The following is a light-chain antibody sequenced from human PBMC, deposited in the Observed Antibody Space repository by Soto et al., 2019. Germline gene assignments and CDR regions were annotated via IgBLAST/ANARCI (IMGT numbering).Light chain of an antibody. V-gene: IGKV3-20*01. CDR2: GAS. J-gene: IGKJ2*01. Sequence: EIVLTQSPGTLSLSPGERATLSCRASQSVSSGFLAWYQQKPGQPPRLLIYGASSRATGIPARFSGSGSGTDFTLTIGRLEPEDFAVYYCQQYGNSPYTFGQGTKLEIK. CDR3: QQYGNSPYT. CDR1: QSVSSGF.